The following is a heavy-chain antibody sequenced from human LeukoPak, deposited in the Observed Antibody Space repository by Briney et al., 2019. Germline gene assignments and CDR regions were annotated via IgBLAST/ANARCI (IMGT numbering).Heavy chain of an antibody. J-gene: IGHJ3*02. V-gene: IGHV3-23*01. CDR3: AKDRGYGGNSGAFDI. D-gene: IGHD4-23*01. Sequence: HPGGSLRLSCAASGFTFNNYAMSWVRQAPGKGLEWVSAISGSGGSTYYADSVKGRFTISRDNSKNTLYLQMNSLRAEDTAVYYCAKDRGYGGNSGAFDIWGQGTMVTVSS. CDR1: GFTFNNYA. CDR2: ISGSGGST.